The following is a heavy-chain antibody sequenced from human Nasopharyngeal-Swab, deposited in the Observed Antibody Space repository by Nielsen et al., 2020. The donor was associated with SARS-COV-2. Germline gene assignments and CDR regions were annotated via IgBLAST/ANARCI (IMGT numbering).Heavy chain of an antibody. CDR1: GYSISSGYY. J-gene: IGHJ5*02. Sequence: SETLSLTCTVPGYSISSGYYWAWIRQPPGKGLEWIGSIYHGGSTYYTPSLESRVTISVDTSNNHFSLKLTSVTAADTAVYYCARELSNTPKYNWFDPWGQGTLVTVSS. D-gene: IGHD5-18*01. CDR2: IYHGGST. CDR3: ARELSNTPKYNWFDP. V-gene: IGHV4-38-2*02.